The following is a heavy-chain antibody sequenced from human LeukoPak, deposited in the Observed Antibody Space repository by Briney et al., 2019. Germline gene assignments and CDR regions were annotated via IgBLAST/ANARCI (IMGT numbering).Heavy chain of an antibody. CDR1: GFTVSSNY. CDR2: IYSGGST. CDR3: GKAMITFGGVIVQPDY. J-gene: IGHJ4*02. D-gene: IGHD3-16*02. V-gene: IGHV3-53*05. Sequence: GGSLRLSCAVSGFTVSSNYMSWVRQAPGRGLEWVSVIYSGGSTYYADSVKGRFTISRDNSKNTLYLQMNSLRAEDTAVYYCGKAMITFGGVIVQPDYWGQGTLVTVSS.